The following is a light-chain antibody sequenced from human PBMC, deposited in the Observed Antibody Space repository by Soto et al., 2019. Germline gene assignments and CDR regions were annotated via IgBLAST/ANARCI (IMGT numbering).Light chain of an antibody. CDR1: SSDVGGYNY. CDR2: EVS. CDR3: SSFTTSTTLEV. J-gene: IGLJ3*02. Sequence: QSALTQPASVSGSPGQSITISCTGTSSDVGGYNYVSWYQQHPDKAPKLIIYEVSNRPSGVSNRFSGSKSGNTASLTISGLQAEDEADYYCSSFTTSTTLEVFGGGTKVTVL. V-gene: IGLV2-14*01.